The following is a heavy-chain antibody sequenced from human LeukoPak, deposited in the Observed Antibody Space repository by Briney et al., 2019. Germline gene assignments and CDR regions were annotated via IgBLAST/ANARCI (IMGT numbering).Heavy chain of an antibody. J-gene: IGHJ4*02. CDR1: GFTFSSYG. CDR3: ARDDSSGYYLDY. V-gene: IGHV3-33*01. D-gene: IGHD3-22*01. CDR2: IWYDGSNK. Sequence: GGSLRLSCAASGFTFSSYGMHWVRQAPGKGLEWVAVIWYDGSNKYYADSVKGRFTISRDNSKNTLYLQMNSLRAEDTAVYYCARDDSSGYYLDYWGQGTLVTVSS.